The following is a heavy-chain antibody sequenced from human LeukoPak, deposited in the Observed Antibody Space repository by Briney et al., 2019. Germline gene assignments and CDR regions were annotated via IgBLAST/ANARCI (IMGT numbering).Heavy chain of an antibody. CDR2: IYHSGST. Sequence: PSETLSLTCTVSGYSISSGYYWGWIRPPPGKGLEWIGSIYHSGSTYYNPSLKSRVTISVDTSKNQFSLKLSSVTAADTAVYYCARGITIFAPFDYWGQGTLVTVSS. CDR3: ARGITIFAPFDY. V-gene: IGHV4-38-2*02. CDR1: GYSISSGYY. J-gene: IGHJ4*02. D-gene: IGHD3-9*01.